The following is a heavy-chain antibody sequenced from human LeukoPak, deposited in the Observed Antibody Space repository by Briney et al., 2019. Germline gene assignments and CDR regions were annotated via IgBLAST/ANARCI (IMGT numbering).Heavy chain of an antibody. D-gene: IGHD1-1*01. J-gene: IGHJ4*02. V-gene: IGHV3-30*18. CDR1: GFTFSSYG. CDR3: AKDQLERRKLYYFDY. Sequence: GGSLRPSCAASGFTFSSYGMHWVRQAPGKGLEWVAVISYDGSNKYYADSVKGRFTISRDNSKNTLYLQMNSLRAEDTAVYYCAKDQLERRKLYYFDYWGQGTLVTVSS. CDR2: ISYDGSNK.